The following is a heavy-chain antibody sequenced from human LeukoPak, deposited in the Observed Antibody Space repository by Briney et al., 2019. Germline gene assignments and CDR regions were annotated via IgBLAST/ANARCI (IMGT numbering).Heavy chain of an antibody. Sequence: PSETLSLTCTVSGDSISSHHWSWIRQYAGKRLEWIGRLMARGGIDYNPSLRSRVTMSHDASRNQFSLKLRSVTAADTAVYFCTTDQRDALMDVWGKGTTVTVSS. V-gene: IGHV4-4*07. D-gene: IGHD2-21*02. CDR2: LMARGGI. J-gene: IGHJ6*04. CDR1: GDSISSHH. CDR3: TTDQRDALMDV.